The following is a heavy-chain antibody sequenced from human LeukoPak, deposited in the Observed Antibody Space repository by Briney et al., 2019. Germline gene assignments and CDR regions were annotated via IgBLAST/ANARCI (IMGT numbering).Heavy chain of an antibody. CDR3: ARDFRGVWPGIAVARWGYYFDY. D-gene: IGHD6-19*01. Sequence: GGSLRLSCTASGFTFGDHAMSWVRQAPGKGLEWVSYISSSSSYTNYADSVKGRFTISRDNAKNSLYLQMNSLRAEDTAVYYCARDFRGVWPGIAVARWGYYFDYWGQGTLVTVSS. J-gene: IGHJ4*02. CDR2: ISSSSSYT. CDR1: GFTFGDHA. V-gene: IGHV3-11*06.